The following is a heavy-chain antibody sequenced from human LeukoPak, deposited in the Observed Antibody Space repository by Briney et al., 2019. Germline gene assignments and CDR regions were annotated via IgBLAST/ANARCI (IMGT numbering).Heavy chain of an antibody. V-gene: IGHV3-53*01. Sequence: PGGSLRLSCAASGFTVSSNYMSWVRQAPGKGLEWVSIIYSDGSTYYADSVKGRFTISRDNSKNTLFLQMNSLRAEDTAVYYCARDAHYYDSSGAFDYWGQGTLVTVSS. J-gene: IGHJ4*02. D-gene: IGHD3-22*01. CDR3: ARDAHYYDSSGAFDY. CDR2: IYSDGST. CDR1: GFTVSSNY.